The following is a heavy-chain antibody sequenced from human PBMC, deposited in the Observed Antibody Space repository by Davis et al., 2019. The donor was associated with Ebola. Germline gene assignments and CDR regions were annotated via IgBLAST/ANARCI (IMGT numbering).Heavy chain of an antibody. J-gene: IGHJ6*04. V-gene: IGHV3-23*01. CDR1: VITFSSYA. CDR3: AKSGLSFGVVKYHYGMDV. CDR2: ISGSGGST. Sequence: GESLKISCTDSVITFSSYAMTWVRQAPGQGLEWVSAISGSGGSTYYADSVKGRFTISRDNSKNTLYLQMNSLRAEDTAVYYCAKSGLSFGVVKYHYGMDVWGKGTTVTVSS. D-gene: IGHD3-3*01.